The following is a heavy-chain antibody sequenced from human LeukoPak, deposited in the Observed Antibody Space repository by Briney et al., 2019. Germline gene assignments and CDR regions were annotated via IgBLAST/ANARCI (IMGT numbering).Heavy chain of an antibody. V-gene: IGHV3-23*01. CDR1: GFTFSSYA. D-gene: IGHD3-22*01. CDR3: AKDPQLRRLQRITMIKHLEYFQH. J-gene: IGHJ1*01. CDR2: ISGSGGST. Sequence: GGSLRLSCAASGFTFSSYAMSWVRQAPGKGLEWVSAISGSGGSTYYADSVKGRFTISRDNSKNTLYLQMNSLRAEDTAVYYCAKDPQLRRLQRITMIKHLEYFQHWGQGTLVTVSS.